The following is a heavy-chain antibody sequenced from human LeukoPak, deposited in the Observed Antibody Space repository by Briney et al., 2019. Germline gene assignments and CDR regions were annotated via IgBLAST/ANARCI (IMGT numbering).Heavy chain of an antibody. CDR3: ARLYCSGGSCYYYYGMDV. V-gene: IGHV1-69*13. CDR2: IIPIFGTA. Sequence: SVKVSCKASGGTFSSYAISWVRQAPGQGLEWMGGIIPIFGTANYAQKFQGRVTITADEPTSTAYMELSSLRSEDTAVYYCARLYCSGGSCYYYYGMDVWGQGTTVTVSS. J-gene: IGHJ6*02. D-gene: IGHD2-15*01. CDR1: GGTFSSYA.